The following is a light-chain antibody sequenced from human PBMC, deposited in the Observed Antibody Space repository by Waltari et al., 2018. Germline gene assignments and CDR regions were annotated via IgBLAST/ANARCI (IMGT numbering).Light chain of an antibody. CDR3: QQYYGTPCT. V-gene: IGKV4-1*01. CDR1: QSVLYSSNNKNY. CDR2: WAS. J-gene: IGKJ4*01. Sequence: DIVMTQSPDSLAVSLGERATINCKSSQSVLYSSNNKNYLAWSQQKPGQPPKLLIYWASTRESGVPDRFSGSGSGTDFTLTISSLQAEDVAVYYCQQYYGTPCTFGGGTKVEMK.